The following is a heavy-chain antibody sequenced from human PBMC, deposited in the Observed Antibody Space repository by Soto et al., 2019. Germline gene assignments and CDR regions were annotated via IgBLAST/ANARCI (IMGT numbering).Heavy chain of an antibody. V-gene: IGHV3-33*01. Sequence: GGSLRLSCAASGFTFSSYGMHWVRQAPGKGLEWVAVIWYDGSNKYYADSVKGRFTISRDNSKNTLHLQMNSLRAEDTAVYYCARDLETPRWSNYYGMDVWGQGTTVTVSS. CDR1: GFTFSSYG. CDR3: ARDLETPRWSNYYGMDV. CDR2: IWYDGSNK. D-gene: IGHD2-15*01. J-gene: IGHJ6*02.